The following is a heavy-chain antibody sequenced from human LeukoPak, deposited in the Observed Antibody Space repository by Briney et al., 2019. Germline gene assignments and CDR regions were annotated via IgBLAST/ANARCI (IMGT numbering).Heavy chain of an antibody. CDR1: GFTFSSYA. CDR3: ASGGMYSSGWYG. V-gene: IGHV3-30-3*01. D-gene: IGHD6-19*01. J-gene: IGHJ4*02. CDR2: ISYDGSNK. Sequence: SGGSLRLSCAASGFTFSSYAMHWVRQAPGKGLEWVAVISYDGSNKYYADSVKGRFTISRDNSKNTLYLQMNSLRAEDTAVYYCASGGMYSSGWYGWGQGTLVTVSS.